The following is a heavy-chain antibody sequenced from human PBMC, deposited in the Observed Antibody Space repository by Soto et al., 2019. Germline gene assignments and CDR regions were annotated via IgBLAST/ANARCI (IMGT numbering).Heavy chain of an antibody. Sequence: GESLKISCKGSGYSFTSYWISWVRQMPGKGLEWMGRIDPSDSYTNYSPSFQGHVTISADKSISTAYLQWSSLKASDTATYYCARLAVGYDSSGYYIDHWGQGTLVTVSS. J-gene: IGHJ4*02. CDR1: GYSFTSYW. D-gene: IGHD3-22*01. V-gene: IGHV5-10-1*01. CDR3: ARLAVGYDSSGYYIDH. CDR2: IDPSDSYT.